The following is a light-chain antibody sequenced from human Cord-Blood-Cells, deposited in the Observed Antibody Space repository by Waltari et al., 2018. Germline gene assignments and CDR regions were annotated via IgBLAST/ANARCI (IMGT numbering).Light chain of an antibody. J-gene: IGLJ2*01. CDR2: QGS. CDR3: QAWDSSTVV. V-gene: IGLV3-1*01. Sequence: SYELTQPPSVSVSPGQTASITCSGDKLGDKYACWYQQKPGQSPVLVIYQGSKGSAAIPERFSGSTSGNTATLTIGGTQAMDEADYYCQAWDSSTVVFGGGTKLTVL. CDR1: KLGDKY.